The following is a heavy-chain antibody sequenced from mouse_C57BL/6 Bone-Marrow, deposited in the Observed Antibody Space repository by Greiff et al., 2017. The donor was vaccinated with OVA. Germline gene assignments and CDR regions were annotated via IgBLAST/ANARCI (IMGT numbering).Heavy chain of an antibody. J-gene: IGHJ2*01. Sequence: QVQLQQSGAELVRPGTSVKMSCKASGYTFTNYWIGWAKQRPGHGLEWIGDIYPGGGYTNYNEKFKGKATLTADKSSSTAYMQFSSLTSEDSAIYYCARSYDYDGGLEYYFDYWGQGTTLTVSS. V-gene: IGHV1-63*01. CDR1: GYTFTNYW. CDR3: ARSYDYDGGLEYYFDY. CDR2: IYPGGGYT. D-gene: IGHD2-4*01.